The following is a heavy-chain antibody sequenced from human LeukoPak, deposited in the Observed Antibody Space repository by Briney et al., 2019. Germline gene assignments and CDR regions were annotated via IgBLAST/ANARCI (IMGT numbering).Heavy chain of an antibody. CDR3: AKANMVRGVTLKFDC. CDR2: ISGSGGST. V-gene: IGHV3-23*01. J-gene: IGHJ4*02. Sequence: GGSLRHSCAASGFTFSSYAMSWVRQAPGKGLEWVSAISGSGGSTYYADSVKGRFTISRDNSKNTLYLQMNSLRAEDTAVYYCAKANMVRGVTLKFDCWGQGTLVTVSS. CDR1: GFTFSSYA. D-gene: IGHD3-10*01.